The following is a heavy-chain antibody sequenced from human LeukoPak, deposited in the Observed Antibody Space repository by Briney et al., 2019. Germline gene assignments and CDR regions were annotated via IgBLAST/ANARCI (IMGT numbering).Heavy chain of an antibody. CDR3: ARVYPVAGDFDY. CDR1: GGSFSGYY. CDR2: INHSGST. J-gene: IGHJ4*02. V-gene: IGHV4-34*01. D-gene: IGHD6-19*01. Sequence: KPSETLSLTCAVYGGSFSGYYWSWIRQPPGKGLEWIGEINHSGSTNYNPSLKSRVTISVDTSKNQFSLKLSSVTAADTAVYYCARVYPVAGDFDYWGQGTLVTVSS.